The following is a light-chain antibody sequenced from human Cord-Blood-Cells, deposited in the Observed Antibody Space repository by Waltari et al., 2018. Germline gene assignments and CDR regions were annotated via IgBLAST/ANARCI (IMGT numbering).Light chain of an antibody. J-gene: IGLJ3*02. CDR1: STHVGGYNY. Sequence: QSALTHPASVSGSPGQSITISCTGTSTHVGGYNYVPWYQQPPAKAPKLMIYDVSKRPSGVSNRFSGSKAGNTASLTISGLQAEDEADYYCSSYTCSSTRVFGGGTKLTVL. V-gene: IGLV2-14*01. CDR2: DVS. CDR3: SSYTCSSTRV.